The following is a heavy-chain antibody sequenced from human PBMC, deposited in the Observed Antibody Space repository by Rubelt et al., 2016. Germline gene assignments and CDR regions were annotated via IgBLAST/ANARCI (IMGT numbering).Heavy chain of an antibody. CDR3: AKDREYYSYYAMDV. J-gene: IGHJ6*02. CDR1: GFTFSNYA. V-gene: IGHV3-23*01. Sequence: GQPGGSLRLSCAASGFTFSNYAMSWVRQAPGKGLEWVSAISGSGGSTYYADSVKGRFTVSRDDSKNTLYLQMKSLRVEDTAIYYCAKDREYYSYYAMDVWGQGTTVTVSS. CDR2: ISGSGGST. D-gene: IGHD2/OR15-2a*01.